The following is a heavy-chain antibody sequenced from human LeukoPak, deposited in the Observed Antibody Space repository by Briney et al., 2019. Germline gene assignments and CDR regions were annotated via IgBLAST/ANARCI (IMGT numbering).Heavy chain of an antibody. CDR1: GFTFSSYA. D-gene: IGHD7-27*01. Sequence: PGGSLRLSCAASGFTFSSYAMHWVRQAPGKGLEWVAVISYDGSNKYYADSVKGRFTISRDNSKNTLYLQMNSLRAEDTAVYYCAKDMPGSSGSWGGYFAYWGQGPLVTVPP. J-gene: IGHJ4*02. V-gene: IGHV3-30-3*01. CDR2: ISYDGSNK. CDR3: AKDMPGSSGSWGGYFAY.